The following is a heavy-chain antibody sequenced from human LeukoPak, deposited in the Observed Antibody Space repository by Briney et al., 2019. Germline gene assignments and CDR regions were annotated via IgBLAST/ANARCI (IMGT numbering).Heavy chain of an antibody. CDR3: VKERMLWFGELSAFDV. Sequence: GGSLRLSCAASGFTFSDFDMSWVRQAPGEGLEWIADIGGTGLSIDYTASVKGRFTISRDNSRNTLYLQMNSLRSEDAAIYYCVKERMLWFGELSAFDVWGQGTVVTVSS. V-gene: IGHV3-23*01. J-gene: IGHJ3*01. CDR1: GFTFSDFD. D-gene: IGHD3-10*01. CDR2: IGGTGLSI.